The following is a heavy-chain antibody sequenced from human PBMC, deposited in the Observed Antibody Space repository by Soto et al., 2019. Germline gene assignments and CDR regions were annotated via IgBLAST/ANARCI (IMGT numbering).Heavy chain of an antibody. D-gene: IGHD6-13*01. CDR1: GFSLSTSGVG. V-gene: IGHV2-5*01. Sequence: QITLKESGPTLVKPTQTLTLTCTFSGFSLSTSGVGVGWIRQPPGKALEWLALIYWNDDKRYSPSLKSRHTITKDTSTNQVVLTMTNMDPVDTATYYCAHSLRWVAAAGSLFDYWGQGTLVTVSS. J-gene: IGHJ4*02. CDR2: IYWNDDK. CDR3: AHSLRWVAAAGSLFDY.